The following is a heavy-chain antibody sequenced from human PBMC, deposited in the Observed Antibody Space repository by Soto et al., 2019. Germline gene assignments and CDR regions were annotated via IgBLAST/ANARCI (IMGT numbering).Heavy chain of an antibody. J-gene: IGHJ4*02. V-gene: IGHV3-72*01. Sequence: GSLRLSCAASGFTFTDHYMDWARQAPGKGLEWVGRIRRKANSYTTVYAASVRGRFIISRDDSMNSVYLQMNSLKTEDTAVYYCARDDFYDSSGFLYYWGQGTLVTVSS. CDR3: ARDDFYDSSGFLYY. CDR1: GFTFTDHY. CDR2: IRRKANSYTT. D-gene: IGHD3-22*01.